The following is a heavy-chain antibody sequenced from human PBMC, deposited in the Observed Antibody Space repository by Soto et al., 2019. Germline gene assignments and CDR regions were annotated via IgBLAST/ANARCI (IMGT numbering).Heavy chain of an antibody. J-gene: IGHJ4*02. CDR2: INSGSSTI. CDR1: GFTFRSYS. D-gene: IGHD2-15*01. Sequence: ESGGGLVQPGGSLRLSCAASGFTFRSYSMNWVRQAPGKGLEWVSYINSGSSTIYYADSVKGRFTISRDNAKNSLYLQMNSLRDEDTAVYYCARDAPRCSGGSCFDFWGQGTLVTVSS. CDR3: ARDAPRCSGGSCFDF. V-gene: IGHV3-48*02.